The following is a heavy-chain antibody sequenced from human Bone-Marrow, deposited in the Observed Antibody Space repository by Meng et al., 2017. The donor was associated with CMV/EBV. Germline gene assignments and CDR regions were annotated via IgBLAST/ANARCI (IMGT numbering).Heavy chain of an antibody. CDR2: INPSGGST. CDR1: GYTFTSYY. V-gene: IGHV1-46*01. Sequence: VQRVKLWTEVKEPGAPVKVSCKASGYTFTSYYMHWVRQAPGQGLEWMGIINPSGGSTSYAQKFQGRVTMTRDTSTNTVYMELSSLRSEDTAVYYCARGYCSGGSCQSPRYWGQGTLVTVSS. J-gene: IGHJ4*02. D-gene: IGHD2-15*01. CDR3: ARGYCSGGSCQSPRY.